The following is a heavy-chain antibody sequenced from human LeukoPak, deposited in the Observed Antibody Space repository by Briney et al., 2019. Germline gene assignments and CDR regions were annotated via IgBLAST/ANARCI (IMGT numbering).Heavy chain of an antibody. D-gene: IGHD3-22*01. J-gene: IGHJ4*02. CDR1: GFTVSNNY. CDR2: IYSGGTT. V-gene: IGHV3-53*01. CDR3: ARVRYYDSSGYLIYYFDY. Sequence: PGGSLRLSCAASGFTVSNNYMSWVRQAPGKGLEWGSVIYSGGTTYYADSVKGRFTISRDNSKNTLYLQMNSLRAEDTAVYYCARVRYYDSSGYLIYYFDYWGQGTLVTVSS.